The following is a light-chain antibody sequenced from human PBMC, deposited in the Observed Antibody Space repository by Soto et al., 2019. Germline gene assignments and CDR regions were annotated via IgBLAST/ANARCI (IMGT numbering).Light chain of an antibody. J-gene: IGKJ5*01. CDR2: AAS. CDR3: LQANRVPLS. V-gene: IGKV1-12*01. CDR1: QGISTN. Sequence: DIQMTQSPSSVSASVGDRVTITCRASQGISTNLAWYQQKPGKVPKLLIYAASSLQSGVPPRFGGSGSGTDFTLTISSLQPEDFAIYYCLQANRVPLSFGQGTRLEIK.